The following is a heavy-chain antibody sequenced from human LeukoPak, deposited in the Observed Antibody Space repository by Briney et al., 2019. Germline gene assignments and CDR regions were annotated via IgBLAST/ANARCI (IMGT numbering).Heavy chain of an antibody. CDR1: GYTFTSYA. CDR2: INAGNGNT. V-gene: IGHV1-3*01. J-gene: IGHJ4*02. D-gene: IGHD1-26*01. Sequence: ASVKVSCKASGYTFTSYAMHWVRQAPGQRLEWMGWINAGNGNTKYSQKFQGRVTITRDTSASTAYMELSSLRSEDTAVYYCARVEVGATRTFDYWGQGTLVTVSS. CDR3: ARVEVGATRTFDY.